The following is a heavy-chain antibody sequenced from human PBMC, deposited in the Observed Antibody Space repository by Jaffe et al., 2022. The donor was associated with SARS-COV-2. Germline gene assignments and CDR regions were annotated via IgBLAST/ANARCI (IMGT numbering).Heavy chain of an antibody. J-gene: IGHJ6*02. CDR1: EYTFRNYW. CDR2: IYPVDSDT. Sequence: EVQLVQSGAEVKEPGESLKISCKGSEYTFRNYWIGWVRQMPGKGLEWMGIIYPVDSDTRYSPSFQGQVTISADKSTNTAYLQWSSLKASDTAMYYCARQPRAYTHGTNYYSLMDVWGQGTTVTVSS. V-gene: IGHV5-51*01. D-gene: IGHD5-18*01. CDR3: ARQPRAYTHGTNYYSLMDV.